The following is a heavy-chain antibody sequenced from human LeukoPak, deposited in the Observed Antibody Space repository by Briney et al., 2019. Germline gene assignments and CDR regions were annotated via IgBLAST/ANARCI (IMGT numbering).Heavy chain of an antibody. CDR2: IRSDGTNK. CDR1: GFSFSGFG. J-gene: IGHJ4*02. V-gene: IGHV3-30*02. CDR3: AKDVGLGGAFDY. Sequence: GGSLGLSCAASGFSFSGFGMHRVRQAPGKGLEWVAFIRSDGTNKYFADSVKGRFTISRDNSKNTLYLQVNSLRAEDTAVYYCAKDVGLGGAFDYWGQGTLVTVSA. D-gene: IGHD3-16*01.